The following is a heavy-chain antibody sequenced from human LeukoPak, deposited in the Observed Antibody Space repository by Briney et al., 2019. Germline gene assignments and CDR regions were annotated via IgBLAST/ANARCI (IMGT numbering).Heavy chain of an antibody. V-gene: IGHV3-13*01. J-gene: IGHJ6*03. D-gene: IGHD2-15*01. CDR2: IGTTGDT. CDR1: GFPFTTYD. Sequence: GSLKLSCAASGFPFTTYDMQWVRPAKGKGLEWVSAIGTTGDTYYPGSVKGRFTISRENAKNSLYLQMNSLRAGDTAVYYCARDRGGGHMDVWGKGTTVTISS. CDR3: ARDRGGGHMDV.